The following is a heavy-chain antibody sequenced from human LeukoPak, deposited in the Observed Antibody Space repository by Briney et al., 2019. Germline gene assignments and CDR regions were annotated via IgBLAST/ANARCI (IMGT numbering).Heavy chain of an antibody. D-gene: IGHD3-10*01. CDR3: ATASGSGYAFDI. V-gene: IGHV4-59*01. J-gene: IGHJ3*02. CDR1: GGSISSYY. CDR2: IYYSGST. Sequence: SQTLSLTCTVSGGSISSYYWSWIRQPPGKGLEWIGYIYYSGSTNYNPSLKSRVTISVDTSKNQFSLKLSSVTAADTAVYYCATASGSGYAFDIWGQGTMVTVSS.